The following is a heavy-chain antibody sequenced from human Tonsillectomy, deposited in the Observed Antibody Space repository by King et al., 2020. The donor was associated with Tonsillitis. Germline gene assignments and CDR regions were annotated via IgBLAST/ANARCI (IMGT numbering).Heavy chain of an antibody. Sequence: QLQESGPGLVKPSETLSLTCTVSGGSVSSGSYYWRWIRQPPGKGLEWIGYIYYSGSTNYHPSLKSRATISVDTSKNHFSLKLCSVIAADTAVYYCAGSGDERLDNFFYSGQRTLCTVSS. CDR2: IYYSGST. V-gene: IGHV4-61*01. CDR1: GGSVSSGSYY. CDR3: AGSGDERLDNFFY. D-gene: IGHD3-3*01. J-gene: IGHJ4*02.